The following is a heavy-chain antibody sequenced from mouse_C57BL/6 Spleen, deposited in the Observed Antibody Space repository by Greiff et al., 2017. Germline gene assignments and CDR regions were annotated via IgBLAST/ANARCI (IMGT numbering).Heavy chain of an antibody. CDR1: GYTFTDYE. CDR3: TGYGYVLFAY. V-gene: IGHV1-15*01. D-gene: IGHD2-2*01. CDR2: IDPETGGT. J-gene: IGHJ3*01. Sequence: QVQLQQSGAELVRPGASVTLSCKASGYTFTDYEMHWVKQTPVHGLEWIGAIDPETGGTAYNQKFKGKAILTADKSSSTAYMELRSLTSEDSAVYYCTGYGYVLFAYWGQGTLVTVSA.